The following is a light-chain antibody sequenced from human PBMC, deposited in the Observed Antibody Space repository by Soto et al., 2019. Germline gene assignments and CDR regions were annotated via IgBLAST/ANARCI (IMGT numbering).Light chain of an antibody. V-gene: IGKV1-5*03. CDR2: EAS. Sequence: IQMTQSPSTLSASVGDRVTITCRASQNINTWLAWYQQKPGKAPNLLIYEASSLESGVPPRFSGSRSGTEFTLIISSLQPDDFATYYCQQYYSKSGTFGQGTKVEIK. J-gene: IGKJ1*01. CDR3: QQYYSKSGT. CDR1: QNINTW.